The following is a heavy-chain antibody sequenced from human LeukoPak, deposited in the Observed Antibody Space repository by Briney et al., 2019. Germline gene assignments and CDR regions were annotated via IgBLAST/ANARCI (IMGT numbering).Heavy chain of an antibody. D-gene: IGHD3-22*01. V-gene: IGHV3-33*08. J-gene: IGHJ4*02. CDR2: IWYDGSNK. CDR1: GFTFSSYA. CDR3: ARDTYYYDSSGYFAY. Sequence: GGSLRLSCAASGFTFSSYAMSWVRQAPGKGLEWVAVIWYDGSNKYHADSVKGRFTISRDNSKNTLYLQMNSLRAEDTAVYYCARDTYYYDSSGYFAYWGQGTLVTVSS.